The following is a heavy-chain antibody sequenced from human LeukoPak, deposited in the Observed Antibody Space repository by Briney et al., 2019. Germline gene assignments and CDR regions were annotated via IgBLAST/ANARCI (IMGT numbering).Heavy chain of an antibody. Sequence: SETLSLTCAVYGGSFSGYYWSWIRQPPGKGLEWIGEINHSGSTNYNPSLKSRVTISVDTSKNQFFLKLSSVTAADTAVYYCARGPGYCSGGSCYGVYYYYGMDVWGQGTTVTVSS. CDR2: INHSGST. CDR3: ARGPGYCSGGSCYGVYYYYGMDV. J-gene: IGHJ6*02. CDR1: GGSFSGYY. D-gene: IGHD2-15*01. V-gene: IGHV4-34*01.